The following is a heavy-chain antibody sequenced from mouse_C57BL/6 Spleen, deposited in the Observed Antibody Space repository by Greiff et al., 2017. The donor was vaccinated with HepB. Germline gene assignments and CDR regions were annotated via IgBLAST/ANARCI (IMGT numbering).Heavy chain of an antibody. CDR1: GYSITSGYY. D-gene: IGHD1-1*01. J-gene: IGHJ1*03. V-gene: IGHV3-6*01. CDR3: ARDDTTVVATDWYFDV. CDR2: ISYDGSN. Sequence: ESGPGLVKPSQSLSLTCSVTGYSITSGYYWNWIRQFPGNKLEWMGYISYDGSNNYNPSLKNRISITRDTSKNQFFLKLNSVTTEDTATYYCARDDTTVVATDWYFDVWGTGTTVTVSS.